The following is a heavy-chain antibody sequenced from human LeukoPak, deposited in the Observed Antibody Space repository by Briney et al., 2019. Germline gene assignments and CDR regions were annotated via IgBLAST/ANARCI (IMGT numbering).Heavy chain of an antibody. Sequence: PSETLSLTCTVSGGSVSSGSYYWSWIRQPPGKGLEWIGYIYYSGSTNYNPSLKSRVTISVDTSKNQFSLKLSSVTAADTAVYYCARGPYQGSDYFVDYWGQGTLVTVSS. J-gene: IGHJ4*02. CDR1: GGSVSSGSYY. D-gene: IGHD2/OR15-2a*01. V-gene: IGHV4-61*01. CDR2: IYYSGST. CDR3: ARGPYQGSDYFVDY.